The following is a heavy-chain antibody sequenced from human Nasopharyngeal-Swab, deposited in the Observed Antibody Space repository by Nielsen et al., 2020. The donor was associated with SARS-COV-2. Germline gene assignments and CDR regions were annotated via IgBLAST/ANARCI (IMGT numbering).Heavy chain of an antibody. CDR3: AREGYYDSSAYCHHDAFDI. CDR1: GGSVTSYY. Sequence: SETLSLTCTVSGGSVTSYYWSWIRQPPGKGLEWIGYIYYSGSTKYNPSLKSRVIISVDTSKNQFALKLSSVTAADTAVYYCAREGYYDSSAYCHHDAFDIWGQGTMVTVSS. D-gene: IGHD3-22*01. CDR2: IYYSGST. V-gene: IGHV4-59*02. J-gene: IGHJ3*02.